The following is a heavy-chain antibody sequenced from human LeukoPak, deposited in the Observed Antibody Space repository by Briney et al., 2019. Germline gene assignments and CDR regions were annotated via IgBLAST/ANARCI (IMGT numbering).Heavy chain of an antibody. V-gene: IGHV3-53*04. J-gene: IGHJ4*02. CDR2: IYSGGST. Sequence: PGGSLILSCTTSGFTVSSNYIISVRQAPGTVLASVSVIYSGGSTYYADSVKGRFTISRHNSKNTLYLQMNSLRAEDTAVYYCARSPNYDILTGYDLYYFDYWGQGTLVTVSS. CDR3: ARSPNYDILTGYDLYYFDY. CDR1: GFTVSSNY. D-gene: IGHD3-9*01.